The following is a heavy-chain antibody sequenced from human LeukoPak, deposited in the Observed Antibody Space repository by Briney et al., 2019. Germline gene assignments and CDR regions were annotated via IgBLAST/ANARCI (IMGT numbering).Heavy chain of an antibody. J-gene: IGHJ3*02. CDR2: MSPNSGDT. CDR1: GYTFTTHD. Sequence: ASVKVSCKASGYTFTTHDINWVRQATGQGLEWLGWMSPNSGDTGYAQKFQGRVTMTSDSSISTAYMELSSLRSEDTAIYYCASSSSWYCFDIWGQGTMVTVSS. D-gene: IGHD6-13*01. CDR3: ASSSSWYCFDI. V-gene: IGHV1-8*01.